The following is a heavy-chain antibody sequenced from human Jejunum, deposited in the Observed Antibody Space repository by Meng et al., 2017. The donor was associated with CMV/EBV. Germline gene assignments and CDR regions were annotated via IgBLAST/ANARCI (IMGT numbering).Heavy chain of an antibody. CDR2: ISTYNGHA. CDR1: GYTFTDYS. D-gene: IGHD4-11*01. J-gene: IGHJ4*02. CDR3: ARDLDDYSNFMNY. Sequence: QVQLVPFGTEVKKPGASVKLSCKTSGYTFTDYSLNWVRQAPGQGLEWMGWISTYNGHANYAQKFQGRVTMTTDTSSSTTYMELRSLKSDDTAIYYCARDLDDYSNFMNYWGQGTLVTVSS. V-gene: IGHV1-18*01.